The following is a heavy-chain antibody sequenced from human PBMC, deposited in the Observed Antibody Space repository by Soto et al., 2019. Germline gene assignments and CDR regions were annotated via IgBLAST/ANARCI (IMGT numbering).Heavy chain of an antibody. V-gene: IGHV5-51*01. CDR3: ARGVQLWFGRANRGVDY. J-gene: IGHJ4*02. CDR1: GYSFTSYW. CDR2: IYPGDSDT. Sequence: GESLKISCKGSGYSFTSYWIGWVRQMPGKGLEWMGIIYPGDSDTRYSPSFQGQVTISADKSVSTAYLQWSSLKASDTAMYYCARGVQLWFGRANRGVDYWGQGTLVTVSS. D-gene: IGHD5-18*01.